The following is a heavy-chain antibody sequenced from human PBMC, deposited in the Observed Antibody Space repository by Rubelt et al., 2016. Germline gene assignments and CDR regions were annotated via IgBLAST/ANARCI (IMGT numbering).Heavy chain of an antibody. CDR1: GGTFSSYA. D-gene: IGHD6-19*01. CDR2: IIPIFGTA. Sequence: QVQLVQSGAEVKKPGSSVKVSCKASGGTFSSYAISWVRQAPGQGLEWLGGIIPIFGTANVAKKVQGRVTITADESTSTAYMELRSLRSDDTAVYYCARAAVAGPFDYWGQGTLVTVSS. CDR3: ARAAVAGPFDY. V-gene: IGHV1-69*01. J-gene: IGHJ4*02.